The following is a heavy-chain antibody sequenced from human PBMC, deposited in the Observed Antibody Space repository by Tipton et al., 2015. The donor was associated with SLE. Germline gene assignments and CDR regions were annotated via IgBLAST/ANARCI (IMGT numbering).Heavy chain of an antibody. Sequence: TLSLTCAVYGGSFSGYYWSWIRQPPGKGLEWIGEINHSGSTNYNPSLKSRVTISVDTSKNQFSLKLSSVTAADTAVYYCARRGIPTVSYYFDYWGQGTLVTVSS. J-gene: IGHJ4*02. CDR1: GGSFSGYY. CDR2: INHSGST. CDR3: ARRGIPTVSYYFDY. V-gene: IGHV4-34*01. D-gene: IGHD6-13*01.